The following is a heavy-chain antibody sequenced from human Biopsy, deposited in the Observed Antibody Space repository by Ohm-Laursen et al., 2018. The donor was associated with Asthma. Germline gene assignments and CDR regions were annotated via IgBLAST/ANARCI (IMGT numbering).Heavy chain of an antibody. CDR2: VFWSGST. CDR3: VRVVSYGDIYFGIDV. D-gene: IGHD4-17*01. J-gene: IGHJ6*02. CDR1: GGYTGSSDHH. Sequence: TLSLTCRVSGGYTGSSDHHWAWIRQAPGKGLEWIGFVFWSGSTHYSRSLERRVSISIDTATNEFSMKLWSVTPADTAVYFCVRVVSYGDIYFGIDVWGPGNTV. V-gene: IGHV4-30-4*01.